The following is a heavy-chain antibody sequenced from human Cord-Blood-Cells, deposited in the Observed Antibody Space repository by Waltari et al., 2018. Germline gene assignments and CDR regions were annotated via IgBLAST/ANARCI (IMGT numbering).Heavy chain of an antibody. CDR1: GFTVSSNY. Sequence: EVQLVESGGGLIQPGGSLRLSCAASGFTVSSNYMSWVRQAPGKGLAWVSVIYSGGSTYYADSVKGRFTISRDNSKNTLYLQMNSLRAEDTAVYYCARDLPSRDYKGDYWGQGTLVTVSS. CDR2: IYSGGST. J-gene: IGHJ4*02. V-gene: IGHV3-53*01. CDR3: ARDLPSRDYKGDY. D-gene: IGHD1-20*01.